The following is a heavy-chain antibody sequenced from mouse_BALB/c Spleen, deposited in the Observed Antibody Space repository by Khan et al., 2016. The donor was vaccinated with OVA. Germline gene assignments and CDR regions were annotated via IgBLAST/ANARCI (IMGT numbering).Heavy chain of an antibody. V-gene: IGHV1-77*01. J-gene: IGHJ3*01. Sequence: QVQLQQSGAELARPGASVKLSCKASGYTFTDYYINWVKQRTGQGLEWIGEIYPGSGNTYYHEKFKDKATLTADKSSNTAYMQLSSLTSEDSAGYFCARRNYFGYTFAYWGQGTLVTVSA. CDR3: ARRNYFGYTFAY. D-gene: IGHD1-2*01. CDR2: IYPGSGNT. CDR1: GYTFTDYY.